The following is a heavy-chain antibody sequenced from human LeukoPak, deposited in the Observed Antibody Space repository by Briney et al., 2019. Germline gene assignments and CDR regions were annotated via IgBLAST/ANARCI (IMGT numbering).Heavy chain of an antibody. CDR2: ISWNSGSI. Sequence: SGGSLRLSCAASGFTFSSYAMHWVRQAPGKGLEWVSGISWNSGSIGYADSVKGRFTISRDNAKNSLYLQMNSLRAEDTALYYCAKGGDFDWLLGSRNWFDPWGQGTLVTVSS. J-gene: IGHJ5*02. D-gene: IGHD3-9*01. CDR3: AKGGDFDWLLGSRNWFDP. CDR1: GFTFSSYA. V-gene: IGHV3-9*01.